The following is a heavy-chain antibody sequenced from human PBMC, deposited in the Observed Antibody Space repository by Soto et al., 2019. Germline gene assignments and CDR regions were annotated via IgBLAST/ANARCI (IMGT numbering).Heavy chain of an antibody. CDR2: IIPIFGTA. J-gene: IGHJ4*02. Sequence: QVQLVQSGAEVKKPGSSVKVSCKASGGTFSSYAISWVRQAPGQGLEWMGGIIPIFGTANYAQKFQGRVTVTADEATRTAYMELSSLRSEDTAVYYCARGESIAVAAGGVDYWGQGTLVTVSS. CDR3: ARGESIAVAAGGVDY. V-gene: IGHV1-69*01. CDR1: GGTFSSYA. D-gene: IGHD6-19*01.